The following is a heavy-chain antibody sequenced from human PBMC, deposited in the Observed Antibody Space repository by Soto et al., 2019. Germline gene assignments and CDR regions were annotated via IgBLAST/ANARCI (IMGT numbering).Heavy chain of an antibody. J-gene: IGHJ5*02. V-gene: IGHV3-21*01. CDR3: VRSGTARLLRHSWFDT. CDR1: GFTFNTYD. Sequence: EVQLVESGGGLVKPGGSLRLSCAASGFTFNTYDMNWVRQAPGKGLEWVSSITTSNAYIYYADSLKGRITISRDNAKNALFLQMNSLRAEDTAGYYCVRSGTARLLRHSWFDTWSQGTMVTVSS. CDR2: ITTSNAYI. D-gene: IGHD2-21*01.